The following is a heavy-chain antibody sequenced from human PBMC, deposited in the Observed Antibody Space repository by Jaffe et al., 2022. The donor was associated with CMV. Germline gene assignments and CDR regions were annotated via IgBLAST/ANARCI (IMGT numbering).Heavy chain of an antibody. Sequence: EVQLVESGGGLVQPGGSLRLSCAASGFTFSSYSMNWVRQAPGKGLEWVSYISSSSSTIYYADSVKGRFTISRDNAKNSLYLQMNSLRDEDTAVYYCARDGYSDYDILTGPSQYYYYYGMDVWGQGTTVTVSS. D-gene: IGHD3-9*01. CDR1: GFTFSSYS. V-gene: IGHV3-48*02. CDR3: ARDGYSDYDILTGPSQYYYYYGMDV. CDR2: ISSSSSTI. J-gene: IGHJ6*02.